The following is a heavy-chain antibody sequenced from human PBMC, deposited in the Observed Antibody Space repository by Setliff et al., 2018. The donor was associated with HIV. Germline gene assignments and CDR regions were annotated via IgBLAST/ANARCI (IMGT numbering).Heavy chain of an antibody. V-gene: IGHV4-4*09. CDR1: GGSISGYH. CDR2: IYTSRGT. Sequence: SETLSLTCTVSGGSISGYHWNWLRQTPGKGLEWIGYIYTSRGTNYNHSLRTRVIISVDTSNQFSLKLSSVTAADTAVYYCARGVATWYYYYYGMDVWGQGTTVTVSS. D-gene: IGHD5-12*01. J-gene: IGHJ6*02. CDR3: ARGVATWYYYYYGMDV.